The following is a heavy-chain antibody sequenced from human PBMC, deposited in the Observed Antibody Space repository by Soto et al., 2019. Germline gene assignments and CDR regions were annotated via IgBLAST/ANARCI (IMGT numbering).Heavy chain of an antibody. D-gene: IGHD3-22*01. CDR2: ISSSSSYI. J-gene: IGHJ3*02. V-gene: IGHV3-21*01. Sequence: GGSLRLSCAASGFTFSSYSMNWVRQAPGKGLEWVSSISSSSSYIYYADSVKGRFTISRDNAKNSLYLQMNSLRAEDTAVYYCARDLGPYYYDSSGYWYLDAFDIWGQGTMVTVSS. CDR1: GFTFSSYS. CDR3: ARDLGPYYYDSSGYWYLDAFDI.